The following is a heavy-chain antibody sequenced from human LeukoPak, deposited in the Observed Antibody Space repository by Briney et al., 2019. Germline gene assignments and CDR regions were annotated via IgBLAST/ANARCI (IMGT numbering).Heavy chain of an antibody. J-gene: IGHJ4*02. V-gene: IGHV1-18*01. CDR2: ISAYNGNT. Sequence: ASVKVSCKASGYTFTSYGISWVRQAPGQGLEWMGWISAYNGNTNYAQKLQGRVTMTTDTSTSTACMELRSLRSDDTAMYYCARSGRGTYYYFDLWGQGTLVTVSS. D-gene: IGHD1-26*01. CDR1: GYTFTSYG. CDR3: ARSGRGTYYYFDL.